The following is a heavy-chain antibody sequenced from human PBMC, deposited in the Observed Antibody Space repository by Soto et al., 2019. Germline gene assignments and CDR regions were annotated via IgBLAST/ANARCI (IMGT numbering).Heavy chain of an antibody. CDR3: ARDQGSSWPYYYYGMDV. D-gene: IGHD6-13*01. CDR1: GYTFIGYE. Sequence: ASVKVSCKASGYTFIGYEMHWVRQAPGQGLEWMGWMNPNSGGTKNAQKFQGRVTMTRDTSISTAYMELSRLRSDDTAVYYCARDQGSSWPYYYYGMDVWGQGTTVTVSS. CDR2: MNPNSGGT. J-gene: IGHJ6*02. V-gene: IGHV1-2*02.